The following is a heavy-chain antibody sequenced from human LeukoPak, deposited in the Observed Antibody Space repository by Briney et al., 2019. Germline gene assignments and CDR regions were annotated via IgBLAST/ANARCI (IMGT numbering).Heavy chain of an antibody. Sequence: PSETLSLTCTVSGGSISSSSYYWGWIRQPPGKGVEWVGSIYYSGSTYYNPSLKSRVTISVDTSKNQFSLKLSSVTAADTAVYYCARSPQYYYGSGSNYYYYMDVWGKGTTVTISS. D-gene: IGHD3-10*01. CDR3: ARSPQYYYGSGSNYYYYMDV. V-gene: IGHV4-39*01. CDR2: IYYSGST. J-gene: IGHJ6*03. CDR1: GGSISSSSYY.